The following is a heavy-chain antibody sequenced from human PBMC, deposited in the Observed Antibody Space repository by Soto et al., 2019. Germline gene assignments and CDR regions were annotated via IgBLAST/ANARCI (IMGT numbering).Heavy chain of an antibody. V-gene: IGHV3-30*19. J-gene: IGHJ6*02. D-gene: IGHD6-6*01. Sequence: QVQLVESGGGVVQPGRSLRLSCAASGFTFSSYGMHWVRQAPGKGLEWVAVIWYDGSNKYYADSVKGRFTISRDNSKNTLYLQMNSLRAEDTAVYYCARDLEYSRSSNYYYYGMDVWGQGTTVTVSS. CDR1: GFTFSSYG. CDR3: ARDLEYSRSSNYYYYGMDV. CDR2: IWYDGSNK.